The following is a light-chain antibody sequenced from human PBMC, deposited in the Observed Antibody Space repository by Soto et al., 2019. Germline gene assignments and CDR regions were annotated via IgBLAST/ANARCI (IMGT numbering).Light chain of an antibody. V-gene: IGKV3-15*01. CDR2: CAS. CDR3: QQYNNWPYT. J-gene: IGKJ2*01. Sequence: EIVMTQSPATLSVSPGERATLSCRASQSVSSNLAWYQQKPGQAPRLLIYCASTRATGIPARFSCSGSGTEFTLTISSLQSEDFAVYYCQQYNNWPYTFGQGTKLEIK. CDR1: QSVSSN.